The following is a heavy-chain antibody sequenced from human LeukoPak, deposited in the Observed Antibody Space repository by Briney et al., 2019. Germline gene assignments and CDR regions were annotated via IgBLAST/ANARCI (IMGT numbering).Heavy chain of an antibody. CDR3: ARDINGEVYFDY. V-gene: IGHV3-7*03. CDR1: GFTFSSYR. D-gene: IGHD2-8*01. Sequence: GGSLRLSCAASGFTFSSYRMSWVRQAPGKGLEWVANIKQDGSEKYYVDSVKGRFTISRDNAKNSLYLQMNSLRAEDTAVYYCARDINGEVYFDYWGQGTLVTVSS. CDR2: IKQDGSEK. J-gene: IGHJ4*02.